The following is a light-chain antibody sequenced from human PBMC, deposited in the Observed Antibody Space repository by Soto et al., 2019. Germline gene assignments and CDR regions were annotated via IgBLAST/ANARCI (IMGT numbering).Light chain of an antibody. V-gene: IGLV2-14*03. CDR2: DVN. J-gene: IGLJ2*01. Sequence: QSALTQPASVAGSPGQSITISCTGIRSDIGGYNYVSWYQHHPDKAPKLIIHDVNNGPSGVSNRFSGSKSGNTASLTISGLQGEDEADYYCSSYTSSTTLVFGGGTQLTVL. CDR1: RSDIGGYNY. CDR3: SSYTSSTTLV.